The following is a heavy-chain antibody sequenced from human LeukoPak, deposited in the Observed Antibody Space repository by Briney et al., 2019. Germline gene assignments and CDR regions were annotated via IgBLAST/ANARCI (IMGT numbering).Heavy chain of an antibody. CDR3: AKAGWNDYSNYELDY. D-gene: IGHD4-11*01. CDR2: ISYDGSNK. J-gene: IGHJ4*02. CDR1: GFTFSSYG. V-gene: IGHV3-30*18. Sequence: HPGGSLRLSCAASGFTFSSYGMHWVRQAPGKGLEWVAVISYDGSNKYYADSVKGRFTISRDNSKNTLYLQMNSLRAEDTAVYYCAKAGWNDYSNYELDYWGQGTLVTVSS.